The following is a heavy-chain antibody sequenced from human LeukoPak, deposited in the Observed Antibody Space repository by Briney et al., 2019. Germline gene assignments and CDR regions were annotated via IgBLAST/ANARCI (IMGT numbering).Heavy chain of an antibody. D-gene: IGHD6-13*01. CDR3: TRGLRREQQLLRAFDD. Sequence: ASVKVSCKASGYTFTGYYMHWVRQAPGQGLEWMGWMNPNSGNTGYAQKFQGRVSMTSNTSISTAYMELGSLRSEDTAVYYCTRGLRREQQLLRAFDDWGQGTLVTVSS. CDR2: MNPNSGNT. J-gene: IGHJ4*02. CDR1: GYTFTGYY. V-gene: IGHV1-8*02.